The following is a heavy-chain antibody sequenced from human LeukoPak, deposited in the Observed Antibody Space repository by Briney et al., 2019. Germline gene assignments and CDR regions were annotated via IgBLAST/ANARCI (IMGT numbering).Heavy chain of an antibody. Sequence: ASVKVSCKASGYTFTSYDINWVRQAPGQGLEWMGGIIPIFGTPNYAQNFQGRVTITADESTSTAYMELSSLRSEDTAMYYCASVTTVTTKGHGAFDIWGRGTMVTVSS. CDR1: GYTFTSYD. J-gene: IGHJ3*02. CDR2: IIPIFGTP. CDR3: ASVTTVTTKGHGAFDI. V-gene: IGHV1-69*13. D-gene: IGHD4-17*01.